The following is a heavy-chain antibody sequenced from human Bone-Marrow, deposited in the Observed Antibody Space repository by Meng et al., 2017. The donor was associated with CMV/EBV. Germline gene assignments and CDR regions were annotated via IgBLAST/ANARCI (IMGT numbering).Heavy chain of an antibody. D-gene: IGHD1-14*01. CDR2: ITPSGDTI. CDR3: ARSERRSHLAY. CDR1: GYTFSLYH. Sequence: ASVKVSCKASGYTFSLYHMHWVRQTPGQGLEWMGTITPSGDTIGHAQKFHGRVTLTRDTSTSTVYMDLSNLRSEDTAVYFCARSERRSHLAYWGQGTLVTVSS. J-gene: IGHJ4*02. V-gene: IGHV1-46*01.